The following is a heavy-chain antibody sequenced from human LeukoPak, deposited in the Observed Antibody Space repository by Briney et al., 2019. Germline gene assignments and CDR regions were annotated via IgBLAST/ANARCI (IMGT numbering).Heavy chain of an antibody. CDR1: GFTFSDFY. D-gene: IGHD6-13*01. V-gene: IGHV3-11*04. Sequence: GGSLRLSCEASGFTFSDFYMSWIRQAPGQGLEWLSYISTTGYTIYYADSVKGRFTISRDNTQNSLFLQMNSLRADDTAVYYCARDFFAPGIPAANYMDVWGKGTTVTVSS. CDR3: ARDFFAPGIPAANYMDV. J-gene: IGHJ6*03. CDR2: ISTTGYTI.